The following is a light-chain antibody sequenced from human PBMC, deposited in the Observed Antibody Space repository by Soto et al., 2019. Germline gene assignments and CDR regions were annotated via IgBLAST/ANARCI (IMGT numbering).Light chain of an antibody. CDR1: QSVSSSY. Sequence: IVLTQSPGTLSLSPGERATLSCRASQSVSSSYLAWYQQKPGQAPRLLIFDASSRATSIPDRFSGSGSGTDFTLTIRRLEPEDFAVYYCQHYGMSPYMFGQGTKVEVK. CDR3: QHYGMSPYM. V-gene: IGKV3-20*01. J-gene: IGKJ1*01. CDR2: DAS.